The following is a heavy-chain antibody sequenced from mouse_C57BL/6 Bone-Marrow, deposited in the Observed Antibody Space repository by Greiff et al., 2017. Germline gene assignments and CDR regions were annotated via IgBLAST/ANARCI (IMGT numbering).Heavy chain of an antibody. CDR3: AGTTGVATPYWYFDV. CDR1: GFTFTDYY. CDR2: VYPYNGGT. Sequence: VQLQQSGPVLVKPGPSVKISCKASGFTFTDYYMHWVKQSHGKSLEWIGLVYPYNGGTSYNQKFKGKATLTVDTSSSTAYMELNSLTSEDSAVYYCAGTTGVATPYWYFDVWGTGTTVTVSS. J-gene: IGHJ1*03. D-gene: IGHD1-1*01. V-gene: IGHV1-36*01.